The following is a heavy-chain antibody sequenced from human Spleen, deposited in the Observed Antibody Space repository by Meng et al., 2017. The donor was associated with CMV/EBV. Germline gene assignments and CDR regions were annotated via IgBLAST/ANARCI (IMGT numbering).Heavy chain of an antibody. J-gene: IGHJ4*02. D-gene: IGHD3-10*01. CDR2: INNSGST. V-gene: IGHV4-34*01. Sequence: HESGPELVKPSETLSLTRAFYVGSFSGYYWSWIRQPPWKGLEWLGEINNSGSTNYNPSLKSRVTISVDTSKNQFSLKLSSVTAADTAVYYCARGPQFGWYWGQGTLVTVSS. CDR1: VGSFSGYY. CDR3: ARGPQFGWY.